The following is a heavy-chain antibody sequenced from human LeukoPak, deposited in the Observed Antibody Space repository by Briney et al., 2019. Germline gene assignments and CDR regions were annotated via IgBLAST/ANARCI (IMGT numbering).Heavy chain of an antibody. Sequence: TSEPPSLTCTVSGGSISSYYWSWIREPPRKGLERIGYIYYSGSTNYNPSLKSRVTISVDTSKNQFSLKLSSVTAADTAVYYCASAPATVTTSRFDYWGQGTLVTVSS. D-gene: IGHD4-11*01. CDR1: GGSISSYY. V-gene: IGHV4-59*01. CDR2: IYYSGST. J-gene: IGHJ4*02. CDR3: ASAPATVTTSRFDY.